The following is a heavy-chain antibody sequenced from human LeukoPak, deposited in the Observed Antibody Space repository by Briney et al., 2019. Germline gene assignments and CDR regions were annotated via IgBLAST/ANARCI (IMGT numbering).Heavy chain of an antibody. J-gene: IGHJ4*02. V-gene: IGHV3-33*06. CDR2: VWYDGSNQ. D-gene: IGHD2-21*02. CDR1: GFPFSGSG. CDR3: AKDKDTPATAQPQRGYFES. Sequence: GSSLRLSCAASGFPFSGSGMHWVRQAPGKGLEWVAIVWYDGSNQYYADSVKGRFTISRDNSKNTVDLQMNSLRVEDTAVYFCAKDKDTPATAQPQRGYFESWGQGTLVTVSA.